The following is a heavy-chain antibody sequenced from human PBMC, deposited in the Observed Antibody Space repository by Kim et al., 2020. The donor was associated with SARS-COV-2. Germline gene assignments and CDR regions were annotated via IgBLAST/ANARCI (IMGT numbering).Heavy chain of an antibody. D-gene: IGHD3-16*02. CDR1: GFTFNTYG. V-gene: IGHV3-33*01. CDR3: AREASIVTRVFDY. Sequence: GGSLRLSCAASGFTFNTYGMHWVRQTPGKGLEWVAAIWYDGSNEDYADSVKGQFTVSRDNSKNTLYLQMSSLRAADTAVYYCAREASIVTRVFDYWGQGTQVIVSS. CDR2: IWYDGSNE. J-gene: IGHJ4*02.